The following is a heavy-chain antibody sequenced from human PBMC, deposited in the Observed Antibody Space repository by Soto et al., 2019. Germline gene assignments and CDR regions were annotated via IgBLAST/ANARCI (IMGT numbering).Heavy chain of an antibody. CDR1: GGSISSYY. J-gene: IGHJ4*02. CDR3: ARGMVGYNYYYFDY. D-gene: IGHD5-12*01. V-gene: IGHV4-59*01. CDR2: IYYSGST. Sequence: SETLSLTCTVSGGSISSYYWSWIRQPPGKGLEWIGYIYYSGSTNYNPSLKSRVTISVDTSKNQFSLKLSSVTAADTAVYYCARGMVGYNYYYFDYWGQGTLVTVSS.